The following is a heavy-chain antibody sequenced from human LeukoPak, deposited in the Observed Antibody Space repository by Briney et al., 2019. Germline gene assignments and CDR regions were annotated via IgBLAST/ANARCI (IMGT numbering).Heavy chain of an antibody. D-gene: IGHD3-16*01. CDR1: GGSFSGYY. V-gene: IGHV4-34*01. CDR2: INHSGST. Sequence: SETLSLTCAVYGGSFSGYYWSWIRQPPGKGLEWIGEINHSGSTNYNPSLKSRVTISVDTSKNQFSLKLSSVTAADTAVYYCARLLGSFDPWGQGTLVTVSS. CDR3: ARLLGSFDP. J-gene: IGHJ5*02.